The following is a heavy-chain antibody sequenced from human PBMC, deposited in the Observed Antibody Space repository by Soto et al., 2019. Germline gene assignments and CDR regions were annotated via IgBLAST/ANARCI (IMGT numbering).Heavy chain of an antibody. V-gene: IGHV3-23*01. J-gene: IGHJ6*02. CDR2: IGGGGGAT. D-gene: IGHD6-13*01. CDR3: ARVGDSSSWYVKFSYYYYGMDV. Sequence: VQLLESGGDLVQPGGFLRLSCAASGFTFRNFAMSWVRQAPGKGLDWVSGIGGGGGATYYSDSVKGRFTISRDNSKNTLYLQMNSLRAEDTAVYYCARVGDSSSWYVKFSYYYYGMDVWGQGTTVTVSS. CDR1: GFTFRNFA.